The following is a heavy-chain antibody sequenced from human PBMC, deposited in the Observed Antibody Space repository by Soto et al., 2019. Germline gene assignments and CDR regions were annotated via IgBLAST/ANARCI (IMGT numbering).Heavy chain of an antibody. D-gene: IGHD6-19*01. CDR1: GFSFSTYD. CDR2: ISPNGAAT. J-gene: IGHJ3*02. CDR3: FSGWYAAFDI. V-gene: IGHV3-64D*06. Sequence: GGSLRFSCSASGFSFSTYDVHWVRQAPAKGLQFVAGISPNGAATYYADSVKGRSTISRDNSKNTLYLQMSRLTPDDTAVYYCFSGWYAAFDIWGQGTMVTVSS.